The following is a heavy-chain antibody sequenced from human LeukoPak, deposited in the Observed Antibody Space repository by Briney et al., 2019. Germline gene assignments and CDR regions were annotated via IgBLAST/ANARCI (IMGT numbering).Heavy chain of an antibody. CDR1: GYTFTSYY. CDR3: ASQKDRAPWGYPT. D-gene: IGHD5-12*01. CDR2: INPSGGST. Sequence: PGGSLRLSCAASGYTFTSYYMHWVRQAPGQGLEWMGIINPSGGSTSYAQNFQGRVTMTRDTSTSTVYMELSSLRSEDTAVYYCASQKDRAPWGYPTWGQGTLVTVSS. V-gene: IGHV1-46*03. J-gene: IGHJ5*02.